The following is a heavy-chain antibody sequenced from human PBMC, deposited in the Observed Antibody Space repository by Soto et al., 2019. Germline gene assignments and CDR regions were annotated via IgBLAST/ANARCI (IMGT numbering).Heavy chain of an antibody. V-gene: IGHV4-31*03. Sequence: QVQLQESGPGLVKPSHTLSLTCTVSGGSISSGGYYWSWIRQHPGKGLEWIGYIYYSGSTYYNPSLKIRVTISVYTCKNQFALKLSSVPAADTAVYGCAGAVVWYYGPDAFDIWGQGIMVIVSS. CDR1: GGSISSGGYY. J-gene: IGHJ3*02. D-gene: IGHD3-10*01. CDR3: AGAVVWYYGPDAFDI. CDR2: IYYSGST.